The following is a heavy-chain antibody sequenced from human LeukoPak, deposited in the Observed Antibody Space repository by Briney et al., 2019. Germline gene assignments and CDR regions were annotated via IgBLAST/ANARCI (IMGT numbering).Heavy chain of an antibody. CDR1: GFTFSSYS. V-gene: IGHV3-21*03. CDR3: AKGRGFFEGACFDY. J-gene: IGHJ4*02. CDR2: ISSSSSYI. Sequence: GGSLRLSCAASGFTFSSYSMNWVRQAPGKGLEWVSSISSSSSYIYYADSVKGRFTISRDNAKNSVYLQMNSLRAEDTALYYCAKGRGFFEGACFDYWGRGTLVTVSS. D-gene: IGHD3-3*01.